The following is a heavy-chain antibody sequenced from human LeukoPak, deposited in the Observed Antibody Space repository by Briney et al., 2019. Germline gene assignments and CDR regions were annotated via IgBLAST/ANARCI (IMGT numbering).Heavy chain of an antibody. CDR3: ARVGTWELQRVFDY. CDR1: GLPFSSYG. J-gene: IGHJ4*02. V-gene: IGHV3-30*02. Sequence: GGSLRLSCAASGLPFSSYGMYWVRQTPEKGLQWVAYLRKDATYSNYADSVWGRFTLSRDNSKNTLDFQMNSLRVEDTTVYYCARVGTWELQRVFDYGGQGPLVTVSS. CDR2: LRKDATYS. D-gene: IGHD1-26*01.